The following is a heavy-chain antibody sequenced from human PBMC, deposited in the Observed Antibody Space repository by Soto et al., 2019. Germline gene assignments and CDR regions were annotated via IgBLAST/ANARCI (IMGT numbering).Heavy chain of an antibody. CDR1: GCTFRSYG. V-gene: IGHV3-23*01. J-gene: IGHJ4*02. CDR2: ISGSGIST. D-gene: IGHD3-22*01. CDR3: ARDLSYYYDSSGYPGHRFDY. Sequence: EGSLRLSCAASGCTFRSYGMSWVRQAPGKGLEWVSGISGSGISTHYADSVKGRFTVSRDNSKNTLYLQMNSLRAEDTAVYNCARDLSYYYDSSGYPGHRFDYWGQGTLVTV.